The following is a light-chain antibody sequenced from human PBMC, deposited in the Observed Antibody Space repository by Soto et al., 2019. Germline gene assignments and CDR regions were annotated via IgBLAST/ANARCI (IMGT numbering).Light chain of an antibody. Sequence: DIQMTQSPSTLSASVGDRDTITCRASQSISSWLAWYQQKPGKAPKLLIYKASSLESGVPSRFSGSGSGTEFTLTISSLQPDDFATYYCQQSWTFGQGTKVDIK. J-gene: IGKJ1*01. CDR2: KAS. V-gene: IGKV1-5*03. CDR3: QQSWT. CDR1: QSISSW.